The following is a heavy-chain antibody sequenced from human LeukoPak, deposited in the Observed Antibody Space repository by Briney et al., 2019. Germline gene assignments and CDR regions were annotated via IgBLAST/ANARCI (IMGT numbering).Heavy chain of an antibody. Sequence: SETLSLTCTVSGASISGYYCSWIRQSPGKGMEWIGYIYYTGSTNYNPSLKSRVTISVDTSKNQFSLRLSSVTAADTAVYYCARHRYGGQTFDHWGQGTLVTVSS. V-gene: IGHV4-59*08. CDR2: IYYTGST. CDR1: GASISGYY. D-gene: IGHD4-23*01. J-gene: IGHJ4*02. CDR3: ARHRYGGQTFDH.